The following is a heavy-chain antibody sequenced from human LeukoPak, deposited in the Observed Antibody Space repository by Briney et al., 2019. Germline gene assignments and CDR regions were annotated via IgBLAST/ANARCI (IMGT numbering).Heavy chain of an antibody. CDR1: GGSISSYY. D-gene: IGHD6-19*01. V-gene: IGHV4-59*01. J-gene: IGHJ4*02. CDR2: IYYSGST. Sequence: SETRPLTCTVYGGSISSYYWSWIRQPPGKGLEWIGYIYYSGSTNYNPSLKSRVTISLDTSKNQFSLKLTSVTAADTAVYYCARELPVANYFDYWGQGTLVTVSS. CDR3: ARELPVANYFDY.